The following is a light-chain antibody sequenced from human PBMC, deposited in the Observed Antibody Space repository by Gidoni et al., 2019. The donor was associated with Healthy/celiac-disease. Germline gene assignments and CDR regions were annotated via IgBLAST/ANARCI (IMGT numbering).Light chain of an antibody. Sequence: DIQMTQSPSSVSASVGDRVTITCRASQCISSWLAWYQQKPGKDPKLLIYAASRLQSGVPSRFSGSGSGTDFTITISRLQPEDFATYYCQQANSFPLITCGQGTRLEIK. CDR1: QCISSW. J-gene: IGKJ5*01. CDR3: QQANSFPLIT. CDR2: AAS. V-gene: IGKV1-12*02.